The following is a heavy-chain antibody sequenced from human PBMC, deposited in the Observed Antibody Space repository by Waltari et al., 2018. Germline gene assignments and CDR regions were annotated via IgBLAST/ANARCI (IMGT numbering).Heavy chain of an antibody. CDR2: VHHRGST. J-gene: IGHJ5*02. V-gene: IGHV4-38-2*02. Sequence: QVQLQESGPGLVKPSETLSLTCNVSGYSISSGYYWGWTRQPPGKGPEWIGGVHHRGSTYYNPSLKSRVTISVDTSKNQFSLKLSSVTAADTAVYYCARGSDVGYCSSTSCPGWFDPWGQGTLVTVSS. CDR1: GYSISSGYY. D-gene: IGHD2-2*01. CDR3: ARGSDVGYCSSTSCPGWFDP.